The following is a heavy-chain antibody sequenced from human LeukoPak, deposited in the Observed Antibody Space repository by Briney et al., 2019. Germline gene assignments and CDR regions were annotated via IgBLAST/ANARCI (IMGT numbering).Heavy chain of an antibody. CDR1: GYTFTSYG. Sequence: VASVKVSCKASGYTFTSYGISWVRQAPGQGLEWMGWISAYNGNTSYAQKLQGRVTMTTDTSTSTAYMELRSLRSDGTAVYYCARGNVDTAIYYYYGMDVWGQGTTVTVSS. CDR2: ISAYNGNT. CDR3: ARGNVDTAIYYYYGMDV. D-gene: IGHD5-18*01. J-gene: IGHJ6*02. V-gene: IGHV1-18*01.